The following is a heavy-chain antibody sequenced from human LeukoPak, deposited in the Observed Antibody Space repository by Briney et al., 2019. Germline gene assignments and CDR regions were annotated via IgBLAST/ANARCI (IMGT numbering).Heavy chain of an antibody. CDR1: GYSFSTYW. J-gene: IGHJ6*02. D-gene: IGHD2-2*01. Sequence: GESLKISCKASGYSFSTYWIGWVRQMPGKGLEWMGVIFPSDSDTRYSPSFQGQVTISADKSISTAYLQWSSLKASDTAMYYCARQRYCSSTSCYGVYGMDVWGQGTTVTVSS. CDR3: ARQRYCSSTSCYGVYGMDV. CDR2: IFPSDSDT. V-gene: IGHV5-51*01.